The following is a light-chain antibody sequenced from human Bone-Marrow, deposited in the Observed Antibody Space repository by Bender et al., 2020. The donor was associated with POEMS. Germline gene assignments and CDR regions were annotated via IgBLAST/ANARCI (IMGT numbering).Light chain of an antibody. V-gene: IGLV3-1*01. J-gene: IGLJ1*01. Sequence: SYELSQPPSVSVSPGQTASIPCSGDKLGDKHACWYQQKPGQSPVLVIYQDNKRPSGIPERFSGSNSGNTATLTISGTQAMDEADYYCQAWDTSTASYVFGTGTKVAVL. CDR3: QAWDTSTASYV. CDR2: QDN. CDR1: KLGDKH.